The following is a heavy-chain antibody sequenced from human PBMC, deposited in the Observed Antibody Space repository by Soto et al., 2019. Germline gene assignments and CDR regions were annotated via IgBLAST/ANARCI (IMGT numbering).Heavy chain of an antibody. V-gene: IGHV3-23*01. D-gene: IGHD3-3*01. CDR1: GFTFSSYA. J-gene: IGHJ6*02. CDR3: AKDRLRRITIFGVVIHYGYGMDV. Sequence: EVQLLESGGGLVQPGGSLRLSCAASGFTFSSYAMSWVRQAPGKGLEWVSAISGSGGSTYYADSVKGRFTISRDNSKNTLYLQMNSLRDEDTAVYYCAKDRLRRITIFGVVIHYGYGMDVWGQGTTVTVSS. CDR2: ISGSGGST.